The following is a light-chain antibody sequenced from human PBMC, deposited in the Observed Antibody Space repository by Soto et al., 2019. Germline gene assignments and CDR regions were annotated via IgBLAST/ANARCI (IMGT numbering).Light chain of an antibody. J-gene: IGKJ5*01. CDR3: QQYNIWPPIT. V-gene: IGKV3-15*01. CDR1: QSVSGN. Sequence: EIVMTQSPGTLSVSPGERATLSCRASQSVSGNLAWYQQKPGQAPRLLIYGASTRATGIPARFSGSGSGTEFTLTISSLQSEDFAVYYCQQYNIWPPITFGQGTRLEIK. CDR2: GAS.